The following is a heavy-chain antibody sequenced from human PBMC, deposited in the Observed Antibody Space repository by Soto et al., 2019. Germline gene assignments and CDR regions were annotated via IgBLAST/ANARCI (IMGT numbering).Heavy chain of an antibody. D-gene: IGHD3-9*01. Sequence: EVQLLESGGHLVQPGGSLRLSCAASGFTLSTYTMNWVRQAPGKGLEWVSGIIQNGETYYIGSVKGRFTISRDNSKNMVYLQMDSLRADDTALYYCAKDRQPDGIWTFDYWGQGTLVTVSS. J-gene: IGHJ4*02. V-gene: IGHV3-23*01. CDR2: IIQNGET. CDR3: AKDRQPDGIWTFDY. CDR1: GFTLSTYT.